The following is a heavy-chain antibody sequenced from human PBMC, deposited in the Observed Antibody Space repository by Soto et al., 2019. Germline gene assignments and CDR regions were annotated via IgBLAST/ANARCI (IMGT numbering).Heavy chain of an antibody. J-gene: IGHJ4*02. CDR3: ASVSYGSGSYYFDY. D-gene: IGHD3-10*01. V-gene: IGHV4-31*03. Sequence: PSETLSLTCTVSGGSISSGGYYWSWIRQHPGKGLEWIGYIYYSGSTYYNPSLKSRVTISVDTSKNQFSLKLSSVTAADTAVYYCASVSYGSGSYYFDYWGQGTLVTVSS. CDR1: GGSISSGGYY. CDR2: IYYSGST.